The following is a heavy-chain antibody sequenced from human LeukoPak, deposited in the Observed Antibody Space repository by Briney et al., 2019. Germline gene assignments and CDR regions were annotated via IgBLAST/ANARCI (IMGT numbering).Heavy chain of an antibody. V-gene: IGHV4-4*09. CDR3: ARHAGRPYYFDY. CDR1: GGSISSYY. Sequence: SETLSLTCTVSGGSISSYYWSWIRQPPGKGLEWIGYIYTSGSTNYNPSLKSRVTISVDPSKNQFSLKLSSVTAADPAVYYCARHAGRPYYFDYWGQGTLVTVSS. D-gene: IGHD1-1*01. CDR2: IYTSGST. J-gene: IGHJ4*02.